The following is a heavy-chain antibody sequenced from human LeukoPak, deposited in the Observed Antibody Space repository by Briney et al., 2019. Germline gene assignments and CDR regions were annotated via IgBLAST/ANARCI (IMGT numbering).Heavy chain of an antibody. V-gene: IGHV3-30*18. CDR1: GFTFSSYG. Sequence: GGSLRLSCAASGFTFSSYGMHWVRQAPGKGLEWVAVISYDGSNKYYADSVKGRFTISRDNSKNTLYLQMNSLRAEDTAVYYCAKVQFPLDFWSGGPEYYFDYWGQGTLVTVSS. CDR2: ISYDGSNK. CDR3: AKVQFPLDFWSGGPEYYFDY. D-gene: IGHD3-3*01. J-gene: IGHJ4*02.